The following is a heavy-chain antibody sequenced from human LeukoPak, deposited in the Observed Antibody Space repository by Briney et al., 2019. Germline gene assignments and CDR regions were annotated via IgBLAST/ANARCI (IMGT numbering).Heavy chain of an antibody. CDR1: QYAFTDYA. V-gene: IGHV1-3*01. D-gene: IGHD1-26*01. Sequence: ASVKVSSKASQYAFTDYAVHWVRQAPGQRLEWMGWINAGNGKTKYSQSFQGRITITRDTSATTDYMELTGLTSEDRAGYGCAIGRGTYGVGESYYLDYWGGRTRVSVSS. CDR2: INAGNGKT. J-gene: IGHJ4*02. CDR3: AIGRGTYGVGESYYLDY.